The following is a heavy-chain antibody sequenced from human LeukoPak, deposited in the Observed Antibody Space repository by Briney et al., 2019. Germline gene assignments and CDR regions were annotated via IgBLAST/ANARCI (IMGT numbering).Heavy chain of an antibody. CDR1: GGSISGYY. V-gene: IGHV4-59*08. D-gene: IGHD3-10*01. CDR3: GSTAYKPHLKRRVTISVDTSKTAFSLKLSRVTAADTAVYYCARLNLIGSSPVHPFDY. CDR2: IYYSGST. J-gene: IGHJ4*02. Sequence: MASETLSLTCTVSGGSISGYYWSWTRQPPGKGLEYIAYIYYSGSTDYNPSLKSRITISVDTSKNQFSLKLSSLTTVDTDDYYGGSTAYKPHLKRRVTISVDTSKTAFSLKLSRVTAADTAVYYCARLNLIGSSPVHPFDYWGQGTLVTVSS.